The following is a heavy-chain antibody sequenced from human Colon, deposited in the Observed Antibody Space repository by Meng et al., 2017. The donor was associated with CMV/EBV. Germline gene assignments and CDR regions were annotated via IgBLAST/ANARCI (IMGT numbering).Heavy chain of an antibody. D-gene: IGHD4-17*01. Sequence: GGSLRLSCAASGFTFSSSWMHWVRQAPGMGLEWVAYVNHRGTTIFYADSVKGRFTISRDNSKNSLYLQMNNLRAEDTAVYYCAQPGGYGDYGMDVWGQGTTVTVSS. J-gene: IGHJ6*02. V-gene: IGHV3-48*04. CDR2: VNHRGTTI. CDR1: GFTFSSSW. CDR3: AQPGGYGDYGMDV.